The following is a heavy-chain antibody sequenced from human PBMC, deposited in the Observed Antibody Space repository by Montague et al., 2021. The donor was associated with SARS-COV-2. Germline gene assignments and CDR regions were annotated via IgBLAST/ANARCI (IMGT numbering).Heavy chain of an antibody. D-gene: IGHD3-10*01. CDR3: ARGSMVRGGKVYYGVDV. Sequence: SETLSLTCGVYDGSLINYYWSWIRQTPERGLEWIGEINQSGTTNYNPSLKSRVTISVDASKNQFSLNLTSVTAADTAVYYCARGSMVRGGKVYYGVDVWGQGTTVTVSS. J-gene: IGHJ6*02. CDR1: DGSLINYY. CDR2: INQSGTT. V-gene: IGHV4-34*01.